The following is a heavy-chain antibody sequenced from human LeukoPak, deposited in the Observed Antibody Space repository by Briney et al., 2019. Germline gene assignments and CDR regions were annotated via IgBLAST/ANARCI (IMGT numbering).Heavy chain of an antibody. Sequence: GGSLRLSCAASGFTFSSYSMNWVRQAPGKGLEWVAVISYDGSNKYYADSVKGRFTISRDNSKNTLYLQMNSLRAEDTAVYYCAKDRPVWSGYYFDYWGQGTLVTVSS. J-gene: IGHJ4*02. CDR3: AKDRPVWSGYYFDY. V-gene: IGHV3-30*18. CDR1: GFTFSSYS. CDR2: ISYDGSNK. D-gene: IGHD3-3*01.